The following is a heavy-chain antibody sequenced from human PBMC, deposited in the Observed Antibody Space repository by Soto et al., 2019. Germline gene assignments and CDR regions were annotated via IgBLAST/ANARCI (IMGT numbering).Heavy chain of an antibody. CDR2: ISAYNGNT. Sequence: ASVKVSCKASGYTFTTYGISWVRQAPGQGLEWMGWISAYNGNTNYAQKLQGRITMTTDTSTSTAYMELRSLRSDDTAVYYCARGHSDWNDVSWFDPWGQGTLVTVSS. D-gene: IGHD1-1*01. CDR3: ARGHSDWNDVSWFDP. V-gene: IGHV1-18*01. J-gene: IGHJ5*02. CDR1: GYTFTTYG.